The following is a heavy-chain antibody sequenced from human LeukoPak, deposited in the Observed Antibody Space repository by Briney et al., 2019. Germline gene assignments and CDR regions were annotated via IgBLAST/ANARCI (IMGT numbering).Heavy chain of an antibody. CDR2: INPNSGGT. Sequence: GASVKVSCKASGYTFTGHYMHWVRQAPGQGLEWMGWINPNSGGTNYAQKFQGRVTMTRDTSISTAYMELSRLRSDDTAVYYCARERYYCSSTSCYSTVDAFDIWGQGTMVTVSS. J-gene: IGHJ3*02. V-gene: IGHV1-2*02. CDR3: ARERYYCSSTSCYSTVDAFDI. D-gene: IGHD2-2*01. CDR1: GYTFTGHY.